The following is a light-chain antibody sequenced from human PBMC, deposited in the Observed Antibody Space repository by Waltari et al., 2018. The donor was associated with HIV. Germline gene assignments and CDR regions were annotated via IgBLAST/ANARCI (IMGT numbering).Light chain of an antibody. V-gene: IGLV1-47*01. CDR2: RHN. CDR3: AAWDDSLSGPV. Sequence: QSVLTQPPSASGTPGQRVTISCSGSSSNIGNNYVYWSQQLPGTAPKLLIYRHNQRPSGVPDRFSGSKSGTSASLAISGLRSEDEADYYCAAWDDSLSGPVFGGGTKLTVL. CDR1: SSNIGNNY. J-gene: IGLJ3*02.